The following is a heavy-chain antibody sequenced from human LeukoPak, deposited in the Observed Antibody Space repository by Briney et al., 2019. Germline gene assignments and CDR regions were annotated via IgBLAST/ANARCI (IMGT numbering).Heavy chain of an antibody. CDR1: GYTFTAYF. CDR2: INPNSGGT. V-gene: IGHV1-2*02. D-gene: IGHD5-12*01. CDR3: ARAPRYGGVPDY. Sequence: ASVKVSCKASGYTFTAYFLHWVRQAPGQGLEWMGWINPNSGGTNYAQKFQGRVTMTRDTSTSTAFMDLSSLRSDDTAVYYCARAPRYGGVPDYWGQGTLVTVSS. J-gene: IGHJ4*02.